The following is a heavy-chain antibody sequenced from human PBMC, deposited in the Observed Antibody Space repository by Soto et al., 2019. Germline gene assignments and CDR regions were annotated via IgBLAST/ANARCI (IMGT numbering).Heavy chain of an antibody. J-gene: IGHJ6*02. CDR2: IYPGDSDT. Sequence: GEPMQISCKGSGYTITNHWIGWMSKMHGKGLEWMGIIYPGDSDTRYSPSFQGQVTISADKSISTAYLQWSSLKASDTAMYYCARTAAAGKYYYGVDVWGQGTTVTVSS. D-gene: IGHD6-13*01. CDR1: GYTITNHW. V-gene: IGHV5-51*01. CDR3: ARTAAAGKYYYGVDV.